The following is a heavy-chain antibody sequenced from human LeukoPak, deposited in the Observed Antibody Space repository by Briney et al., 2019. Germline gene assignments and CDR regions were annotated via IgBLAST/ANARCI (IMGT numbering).Heavy chain of an antibody. CDR2: IWHDGSNK. J-gene: IGHJ4*02. Sequence: GGSLRLSCAASGFTFGSYGMHWVRQAPGQGLEWVAFIWHDGSNKNYGDSMKGRFTISRDNSKNTLYLQMSSLRVEDTAVYYCVRDLLTLPQKYFDSWGQGTLVSVSS. CDR3: VRDLLTLPQKYFDS. CDR1: GFTFGSYG. D-gene: IGHD2-15*01. V-gene: IGHV3-30*02.